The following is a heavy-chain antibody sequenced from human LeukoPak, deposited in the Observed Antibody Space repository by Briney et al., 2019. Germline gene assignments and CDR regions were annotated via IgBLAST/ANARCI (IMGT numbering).Heavy chain of an antibody. CDR2: INSDGSST. V-gene: IGHV3-74*01. Sequence: GGSLRLSCAASGFTFSSYWMHWVRQAPGKGLVWVSRINSDGSSTSYADSVKGRFSISRDNAKNTLYLQMNSLRAEDTAVYYCTRAGFGESTYYYGMDVWGQGTTVTVSS. CDR1: GFTFSSYW. CDR3: TRAGFGESTYYYGMDV. J-gene: IGHJ6*02. D-gene: IGHD3-10*01.